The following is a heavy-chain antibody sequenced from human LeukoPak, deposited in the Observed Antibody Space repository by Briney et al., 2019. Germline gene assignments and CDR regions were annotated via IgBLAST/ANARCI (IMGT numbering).Heavy chain of an antibody. J-gene: IGHJ4*02. V-gene: IGHV4-30-2*01. CDR2: ISHGGSA. CDR1: GGSISSGGYY. Sequence: SQTLSLTCTVSGGSISSGGYYWSWIRQPPGKGLEWIGEISHGGSAAYNPSLKSRVTISVDTSKNQFSLKLSSVTAADTAVYYCARGVRGAAVPFDYWGQGTLVTVSS. CDR3: ARGVRGAAVPFDY. D-gene: IGHD3-10*01.